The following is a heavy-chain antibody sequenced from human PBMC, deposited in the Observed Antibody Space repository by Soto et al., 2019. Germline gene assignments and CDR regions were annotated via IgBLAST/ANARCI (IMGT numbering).Heavy chain of an antibody. J-gene: IGHJ6*03. CDR1: GGSISSYY. D-gene: IGHD6-25*01. V-gene: IGHV4-59*01. CDR2: IYYSGST. CDR3: ARARAGDYYYYYYYMDV. Sequence: SETLSLTCTVSGGSISSYYWSWIRQPPGKGLEWIGYIYYSGSTNYNPSLKSRFTISVDTSQNQFSLKLSSVTAADTAVYYCARARAGDYYYYYYYMDVWGKGTTVTVSS.